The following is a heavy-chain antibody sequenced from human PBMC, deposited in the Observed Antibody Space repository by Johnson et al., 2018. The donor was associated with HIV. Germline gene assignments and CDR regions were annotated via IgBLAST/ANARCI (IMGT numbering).Heavy chain of an antibody. CDR3: TTGIYGNDEFNI. V-gene: IGHV3-15*01. CDR1: GFTFSNAW. D-gene: IGHD3-10*01. J-gene: IGHJ3*02. Sequence: VQLVESGGGLVKPGGSLRLSCAASGFTFSNAWMSWVRQAPGKGLEWVGRIKSKTDGGTTDYAAPVKGRFTISRDDSKNTLYLQMNSLKTEDTAVYYCTTGIYGNDEFNIWGQGKRVSGSS. CDR2: IKSKTDGGTT.